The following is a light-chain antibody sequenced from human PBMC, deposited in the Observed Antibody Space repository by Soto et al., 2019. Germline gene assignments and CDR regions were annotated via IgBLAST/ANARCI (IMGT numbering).Light chain of an antibody. Sequence: DIQMTQSPSTLSASVGDKVTITCRASRSMSSWLAWYQQKPGKAPKLLIYKASILESGVPSRFSGSGSGTEFTLTISSLQPDDFATYYCQQYQSYSHFGQGTKVEIK. CDR2: KAS. CDR3: QQYQSYSH. CDR1: RSMSSW. V-gene: IGKV1-5*03. J-gene: IGKJ1*01.